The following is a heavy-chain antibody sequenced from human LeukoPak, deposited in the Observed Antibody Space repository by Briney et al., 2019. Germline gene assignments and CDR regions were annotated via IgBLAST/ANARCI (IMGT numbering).Heavy chain of an antibody. CDR1: GYTFSSYG. V-gene: IGHV1-18*01. CDR2: INAYNGNT. CDR3: ARRQGTTLNFDY. J-gene: IGHJ4*02. Sequence: ASVPVSCKASGYTFSSYGFSWVRQAPGQGLEWMGWINAYNGNTNYAQNLQGRVTMTTDTSTSTAYMELRSLRSDDTAVYYCARRQGTTLNFDYWGQGTLVTVSS. D-gene: IGHD1-1*01.